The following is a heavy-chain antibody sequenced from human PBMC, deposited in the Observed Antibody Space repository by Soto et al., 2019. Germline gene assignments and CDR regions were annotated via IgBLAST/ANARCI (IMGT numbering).Heavy chain of an antibody. Sequence: QVQLMQSGAEVTKPGSSVKVSCKASGGPFNTFGISWVRQAPGQGLEWMGGIIPKYGTTNYARRFQGRVTITADESTTTAYLELSSLRQDDTDIYYCARTRQRRPVFYVDYWGQGTPISV. J-gene: IGHJ4*02. CDR2: IIPKYGTT. D-gene: IGHD2-2*01. V-gene: IGHV1-69*01. CDR3: ARTRQRRPVFYVDY. CDR1: GGPFNTFG.